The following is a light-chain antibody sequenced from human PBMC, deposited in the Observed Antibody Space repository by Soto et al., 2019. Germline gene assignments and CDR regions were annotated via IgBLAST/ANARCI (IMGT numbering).Light chain of an antibody. Sequence: DIQMTQSPSSLSASEGDRVTITCRASQDIRNDLVWFQQKPGKAPRRLIYSASSLQSGVPSRFSGSGSGTDFTLTINSLRPEDVATYYCQQTNSFPRTFGQGTKVDIK. CDR3: QQTNSFPRT. J-gene: IGKJ1*01. CDR2: SAS. V-gene: IGKV1-17*01. CDR1: QDIRND.